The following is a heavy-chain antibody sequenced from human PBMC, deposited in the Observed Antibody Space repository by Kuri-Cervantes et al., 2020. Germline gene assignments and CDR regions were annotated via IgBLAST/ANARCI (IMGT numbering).Heavy chain of an antibody. CDR3: ARDDYGDVGGY. D-gene: IGHD4-17*01. Sequence: ESLKISCTVSGGSISSGSYYWSWIRQPPGKGLEWIGEINHSGSTNYNPSLKSRVTISVDTSKNQFSLKLSSVTAADTAVYYCARDDYGDVGGYWGQGTLVTVSS. J-gene: IGHJ4*02. V-gene: IGHV4-39*07. CDR1: GGSISSGSYY. CDR2: INHSGST.